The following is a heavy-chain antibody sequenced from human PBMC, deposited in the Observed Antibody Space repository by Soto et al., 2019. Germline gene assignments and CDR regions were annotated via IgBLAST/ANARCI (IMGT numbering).Heavy chain of an antibody. Sequence: PSETLSLTCAVYGGSFSGYYWSWIRQPPGKGLEWIGEINHSGSTNYNPSLKSRVTISVDTSKNQFSLKMSSVTAADTAVYYCARGQRSGNYFDNWGQETRVTVSS. V-gene: IGHV4-34*01. CDR1: GGSFSGYY. CDR2: INHSGST. J-gene: IGHJ4*02. D-gene: IGHD3-10*01. CDR3: ARGQRSGNYFDN.